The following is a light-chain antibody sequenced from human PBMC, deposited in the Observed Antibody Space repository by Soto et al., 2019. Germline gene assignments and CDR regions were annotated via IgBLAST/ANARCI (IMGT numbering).Light chain of an antibody. V-gene: IGKV1-5*01. CDR1: QSISSW. CDR3: QQYNSYSWT. CDR2: DAS. Sequence: DIQMTQSPSTLSASXGDRVTITXXASQSISSWLAWYQQKPGKAPKLLIYDASSLESGVPSRFSGSGSGTEFTLTISSLQPDDFATYYCQQYNSYSWTFGQGTKVDIK. J-gene: IGKJ1*01.